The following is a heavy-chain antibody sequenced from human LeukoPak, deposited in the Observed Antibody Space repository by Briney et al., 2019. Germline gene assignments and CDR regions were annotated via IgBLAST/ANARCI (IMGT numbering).Heavy chain of an antibody. J-gene: IGHJ5*02. D-gene: IGHD3-10*01. Sequence: GGSLRLSCATSGFTFTTFWMHWVRQAPGKGLEWVSGISGSGGSTDYADSVKGRFIISRDNSKNTLYLQMNNLRAEDTAVYYCAKDLRFGSGGGTFDPWGQGTLVTVSS. CDR1: GFTFTTFW. CDR2: ISGSGGST. CDR3: AKDLRFGSGGGTFDP. V-gene: IGHV3-23*01.